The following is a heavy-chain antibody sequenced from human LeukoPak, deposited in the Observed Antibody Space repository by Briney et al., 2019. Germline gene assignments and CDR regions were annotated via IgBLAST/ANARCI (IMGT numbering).Heavy chain of an antibody. CDR3: ARALGYSTATYFDY. D-gene: IGHD5-18*01. V-gene: IGHV3-33*01. J-gene: IGHJ4*02. Sequence: GSLRLSCAASGFTFSSYGMHWVRQAPGKGLEWVAVIWYDGSNKYYADSVKGRFTISRDNSKNTLYLQMNSLRAEDTAVYYCARALGYSTATYFDYWGQGTLVTVSS. CDR1: GFTFSSYG. CDR2: IWYDGSNK.